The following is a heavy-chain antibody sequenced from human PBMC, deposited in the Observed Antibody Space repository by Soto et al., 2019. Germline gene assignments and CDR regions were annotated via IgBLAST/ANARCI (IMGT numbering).Heavy chain of an antibody. Sequence: GESLKISCKGSGYRFSDYWIGWVRQMPGKGLEWMGIIYPGDSDTRYSPSFQGQVTISADKSISTAYLQWSSLKASDTAMYYCARRGRCSSTSCYTEGYYYGMDVWGQGTTVTVSS. V-gene: IGHV5-51*01. J-gene: IGHJ6*02. CDR3: ARRGRCSSTSCYTEGYYYGMDV. D-gene: IGHD2-2*02. CDR2: IYPGDSDT. CDR1: GYRFSDYW.